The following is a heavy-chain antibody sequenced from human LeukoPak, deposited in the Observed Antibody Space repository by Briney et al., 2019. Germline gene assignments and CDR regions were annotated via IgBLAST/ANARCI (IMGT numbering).Heavy chain of an antibody. CDR1: GFTFDDYG. V-gene: IGHV3-11*01. Sequence: GGSPRLSCAASGFTFDDYGMSWVRQAPGKGLEWVSYISSSGSTIYYADSVKGRFTISRDNAKNSLYLQMNSLRAEDTAVYYCARVLRYFDWLSQTYYYYMDVWGKGTTVTISS. CDR2: ISSSGSTI. J-gene: IGHJ6*03. D-gene: IGHD3-9*01. CDR3: ARVLRYFDWLSQTYYYYMDV.